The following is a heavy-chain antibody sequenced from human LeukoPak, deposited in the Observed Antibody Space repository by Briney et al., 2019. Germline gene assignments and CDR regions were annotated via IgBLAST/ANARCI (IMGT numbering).Heavy chain of an antibody. CDR3: AKDHYDILTGYLLFDC. Sequence: GGTLRLSCAASGFTFGSYAMSWVRQAPGKGLEWVSVISGSGGTTYYADSVKGQFTISRDNSKNTLYLQMNSLRAEDTAIYYCAKDHYDILTGYLLFDCWGQGTLVTVSS. D-gene: IGHD3-9*01. CDR1: GFTFGSYA. V-gene: IGHV3-23*01. CDR2: ISGSGGTT. J-gene: IGHJ4*02.